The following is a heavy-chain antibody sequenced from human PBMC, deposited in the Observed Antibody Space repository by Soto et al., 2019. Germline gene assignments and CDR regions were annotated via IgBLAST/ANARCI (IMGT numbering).Heavy chain of an antibody. CDR3: ATLDSYDSSGYYLVYNWFDP. CDR1: GYTLTELS. V-gene: IGHV1-24*01. Sequence: ASVKVSCKVSGYTLTELSMHWVRQAPGKGLEWKGGFDPEDGETIYAQKFQGRVTMTEDTSTDTAYLELSSLRSEDTAVYYCATLDSYDSSGYYLVYNWFDPWGQGTLVTVSS. D-gene: IGHD3-22*01. CDR2: FDPEDGET. J-gene: IGHJ5*02.